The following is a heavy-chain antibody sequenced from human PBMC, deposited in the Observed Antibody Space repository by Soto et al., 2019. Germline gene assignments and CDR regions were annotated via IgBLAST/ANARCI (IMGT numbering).Heavy chain of an antibody. D-gene: IGHD2-15*01. CDR3: ARESRSCRGCSCYFLPGIDY. J-gene: IGHJ4*02. Sequence: QVQLVQSGAEVKKPGSSVKVSCKASVGTFSSYAISWVRQAPGQGLEWMGGIIPICGTANYAQKFQGRVTITADESTSTAYMELSSLRSEDTAVYYCARESRSCRGCSCYFLPGIDYWGQGTLVTVAS. CDR2: IIPICGTA. CDR1: VGTFSSYA. V-gene: IGHV1-69*12.